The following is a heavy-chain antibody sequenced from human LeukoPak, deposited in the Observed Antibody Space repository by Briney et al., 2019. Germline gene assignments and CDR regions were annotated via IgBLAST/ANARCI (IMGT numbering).Heavy chain of an antibody. CDR3: ARDLPGDFWSGYFGYYGMDV. D-gene: IGHD3-3*01. V-gene: IGHV4-59*01. CDR1: GGSISPYY. J-gene: IGHJ6*02. Sequence: PSETLSLTCIVSGGSISPYYWSWIRQPPGKGLEWIGFISYSGTTNYNPSLKSRVTISVDTSKNQFSLKLSSVTAADTAVYYCARDLPGDFWSGYFGYYGMDVWGQGTTVTVSS. CDR2: ISYSGTT.